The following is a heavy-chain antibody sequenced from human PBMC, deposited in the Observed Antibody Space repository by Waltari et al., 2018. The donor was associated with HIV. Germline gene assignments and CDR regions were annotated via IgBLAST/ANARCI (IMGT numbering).Heavy chain of an antibody. J-gene: IGHJ3*02. Sequence: EMQLLESGGGLAQPGGSLRLSCAASGFTFSSYAMSWVRQAPGKGLDWVSAISGSGGSTYYADSVKGRFTISRDNSKNTLYLQMNTLRAEDTAAYYCAKGQTTVMAFDIWGQGTMVTVSS. CDR2: ISGSGGST. CDR1: GFTFSSYA. D-gene: IGHD4-4*01. V-gene: IGHV3-23*01. CDR3: AKGQTTVMAFDI.